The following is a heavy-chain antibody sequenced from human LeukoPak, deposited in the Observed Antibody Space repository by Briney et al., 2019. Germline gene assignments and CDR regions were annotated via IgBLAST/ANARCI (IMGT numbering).Heavy chain of an antibody. D-gene: IGHD2-15*01. V-gene: IGHV3-30-3*01. Sequence: GGSLRLSCAASGFTFSSYAMHWVRQAPGKGLEWVAVISYDGSNKYYADSVKGRFTISRDNSKNTLYLQMNSLRAEDTAVYYCARGPYCGGGTCYTLGAFDIWGQGIVASVSS. CDR1: GFTFSSYA. J-gene: IGHJ3*02. CDR3: ARGPYCGGGTCYTLGAFDI. CDR2: ISYDGSNK.